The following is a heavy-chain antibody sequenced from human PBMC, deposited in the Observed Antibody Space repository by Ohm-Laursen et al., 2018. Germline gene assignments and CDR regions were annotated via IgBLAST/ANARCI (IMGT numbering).Heavy chain of an antibody. CDR2: MNPNRGNT. Sequence: SVKVSCKASGYTFTSYDINWVRQATGQGLEWMGWMNPNRGNTGYAQKFQGRVTMTRNTSISTAYMELSSLRPEDTAVYYCARDYGGNSGGDYWGQGTLVTVSS. V-gene: IGHV1-8*01. J-gene: IGHJ4*02. D-gene: IGHD4-23*01. CDR1: GYTFTSYD. CDR3: ARDYGGNSGGDY.